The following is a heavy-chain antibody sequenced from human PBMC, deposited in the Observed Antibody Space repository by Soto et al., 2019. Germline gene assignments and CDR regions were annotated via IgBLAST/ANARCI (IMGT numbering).Heavy chain of an antibody. CDR1: GVSISSGAYY. D-gene: IGHD5-18*01. Sequence: SETLSLTCTVSGVSISSGAYYWSWIRQFPGKGLESIGYIFYSGSTFYNPSLKSRVIMSVDTSKNRFSLRLSSVTVADTAVYYCARVRGRFTATALSVNWFDPWGQGTLVTVSS. CDR2: IFYSGST. V-gene: IGHV4-31*03. J-gene: IGHJ5*02. CDR3: ARVRGRFTATALSVNWFDP.